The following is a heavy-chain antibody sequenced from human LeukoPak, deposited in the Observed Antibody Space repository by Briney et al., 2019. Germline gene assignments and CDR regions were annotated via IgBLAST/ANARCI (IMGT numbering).Heavy chain of an antibody. CDR3: ATYYYDSSGPDAFDI. V-gene: IGHV3-48*01. CDR1: GFTFSSYS. D-gene: IGHD3-22*01. J-gene: IGHJ3*02. CDR2: ISSSSSTI. Sequence: GGSLRLSCAASGFTFSSYSMNWVRQAPGKGLEWVSYISSSSSTIYYADSVKGRFTISRDNAKNSLYLQMNSLRAEDTAVYYCATYYYDSSGPDAFDIWGQGTMVTVSS.